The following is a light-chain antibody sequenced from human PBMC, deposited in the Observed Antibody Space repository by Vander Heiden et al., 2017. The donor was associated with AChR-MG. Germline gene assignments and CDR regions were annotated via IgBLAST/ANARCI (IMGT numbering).Light chain of an antibody. J-gene: IGLJ1*01. V-gene: IGLV3-1*01. CDR3: QAWDRSSFV. CDR2: QDS. CDR1: KLGDKY. Sequence: SYELTQPPSVSVSPGQTASITCSGDKLGDKYASWYQQKSAQSPVLVIYQDSKRASGIPERFSGSNSGNTATLTISGTQAMDEADYYCQAWDRSSFVFGTGTKVTVL.